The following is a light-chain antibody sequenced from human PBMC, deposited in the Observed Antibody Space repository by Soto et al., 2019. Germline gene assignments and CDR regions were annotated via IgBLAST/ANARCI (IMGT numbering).Light chain of an antibody. V-gene: IGLV2-23*02. J-gene: IGLJ1*01. CDR2: EVS. CDR3: CSXXXRXXYV. CDR1: SSDVGSYNL. Sequence: QSVLTQPASVSGSPGQSITISCTGISSDVGSYNLVSWYQQHPDKAPQLMIYEVSKRPSGVSNRFSGSKSGNTASLTISGXXTEDXADYYCCSXXXRXXYVFGTGT.